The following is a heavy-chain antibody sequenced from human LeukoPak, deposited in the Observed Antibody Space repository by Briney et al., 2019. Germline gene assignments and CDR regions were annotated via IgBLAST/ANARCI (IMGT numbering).Heavy chain of an antibody. J-gene: IGHJ4*02. CDR3: ARAGEISGWGTSPYYFDY. CDR1: GFTFSSYS. D-gene: IGHD6-19*01. CDR2: ISSSSSYI. V-gene: IGHV3-21*01. Sequence: PGGSLRLSCAASGFTFSSYSMNWVRQAPGKGLEWVSSISSSSSYIYYADSVKGRFTISRDNSKNTLYLQMNSLRAEDTAVYYCARAGEISGWGTSPYYFDYWGQGTLVTVSS.